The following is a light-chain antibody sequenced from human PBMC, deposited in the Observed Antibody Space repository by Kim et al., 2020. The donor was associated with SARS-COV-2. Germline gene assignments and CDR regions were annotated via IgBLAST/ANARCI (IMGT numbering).Light chain of an antibody. J-gene: IGKJ2*01. V-gene: IGKV3-15*01. CDR1: QSVNTN. Sequence: SWSTGERAPLSCRASQSVNTNVAWYPQKLGQAPRLLIYGASTRATGIPARFSGSWSGTEFTLPISSLQSDDIAVYYCQQYDDWPYTFGVGTKLEI. CDR3: QQYDDWPYT. CDR2: GAS.